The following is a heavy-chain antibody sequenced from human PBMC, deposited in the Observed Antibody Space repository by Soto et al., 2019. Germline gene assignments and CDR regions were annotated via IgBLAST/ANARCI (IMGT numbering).Heavy chain of an antibody. D-gene: IGHD4-17*01. CDR1: GFTFSSYG. V-gene: IGHV3-30*18. J-gene: IGHJ3*02. CDR3: AKGAPMNPDYGDYGDAFDI. CDR2: ISYDGSNK. Sequence: GGSLRLSCAASGFTFSSYGMHWVRQAPGKGLEWVAVISYDGSNKYYADSVKGRFTISRDNSKNTLYLQMNSLRAEDTAVYYCAKGAPMNPDYGDYGDAFDIWGQGTMVTVSS.